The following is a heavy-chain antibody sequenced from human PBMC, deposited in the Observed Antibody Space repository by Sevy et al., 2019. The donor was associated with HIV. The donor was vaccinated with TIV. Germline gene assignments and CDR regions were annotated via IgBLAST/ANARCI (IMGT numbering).Heavy chain of an antibody. D-gene: IGHD6-19*01. V-gene: IGHV3-33*01. CDR1: GFTFSSYG. Sequence: GGSLRLSCAASGFTFSSYGMHWVRQAPGKGLEWVAVIWYDGSNKYYADSVKGRFTISRDNSKNTLYLQMNSLRAEDTAVYYCARDAQWLVQNAFDIWGQWTMVTDSS. J-gene: IGHJ3*02. CDR2: IWYDGSNK. CDR3: ARDAQWLVQNAFDI.